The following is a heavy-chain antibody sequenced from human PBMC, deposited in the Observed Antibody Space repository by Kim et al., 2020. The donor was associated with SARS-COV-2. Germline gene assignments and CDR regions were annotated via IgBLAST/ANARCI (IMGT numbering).Heavy chain of an antibody. CDR3: ARDAGFRSIDL. Sequence: GGSLRLSCAASGFAIGGYWMAWLRQFPGKGLEWVANIKPDGSLKFYVDSVEGRFTVSRDNVKNSVYLQMDGLRPEDTAVYYCARDAGFRSIDLWCQGIL. CDR2: IKPDGSLK. V-gene: IGHV3-7*03. D-gene: IGHD2-15*01. J-gene: IGHJ4*02. CDR1: GFAIGGYW.